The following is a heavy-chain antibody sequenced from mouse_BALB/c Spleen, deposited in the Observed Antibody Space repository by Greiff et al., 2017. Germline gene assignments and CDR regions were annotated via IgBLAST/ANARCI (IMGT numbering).Heavy chain of an antibody. CDR3: ARQIYYDYDGFAY. Sequence: EVMLVESGGGLVKPGGSLKLSCAASGFAFSSYDMSWVRQTPEKRLEWVAYISSGGGSTYYPDTVKGRFTISRDNAKNTLYLQMSSLKSEDTAMYYCARQIYYDYDGFAYWGQGTLVTVSA. J-gene: IGHJ3*01. CDR2: ISSGGGST. CDR1: GFAFSSYD. V-gene: IGHV5-12-1*01. D-gene: IGHD2-4*01.